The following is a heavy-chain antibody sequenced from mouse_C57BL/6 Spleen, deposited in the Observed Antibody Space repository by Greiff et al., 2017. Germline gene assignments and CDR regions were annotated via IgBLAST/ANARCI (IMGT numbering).Heavy chain of an antibody. D-gene: IGHD3-3*01. CDR2: IDPSDSYT. CDR1: GYTFTSYW. J-gene: IGHJ4*01. V-gene: IGHV1-50*01. CDR3: ARGEGTRAMDY. Sequence: QVQLQQPGAELVKPGASVKLSCKASGYTFTSYWMQWVKQRPGQGLEWIGEIDPSDSYTNYNQKFKGKATLTVDTSSSTAYMQLSSLTSEDSAVYYCARGEGTRAMDYWGQGTSVTVSS.